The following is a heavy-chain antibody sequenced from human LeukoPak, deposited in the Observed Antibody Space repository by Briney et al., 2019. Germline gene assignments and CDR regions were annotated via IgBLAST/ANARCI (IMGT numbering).Heavy chain of an antibody. CDR2: IIPIFATA. D-gene: IGHD2-15*01. CDR1: GGTFSSYA. Sequence: ASVKVSCKASGGTFSSYAISWVRQAPGQGLEWMGGIIPIFATANYAQKFQGRVTITADKSTSTAYMELSSLRSEDTAVYYCAREGGARCSGGSCYYLYAFDIWGQGTMVTVSS. V-gene: IGHV1-69*06. J-gene: IGHJ3*02. CDR3: AREGGARCSGGSCYYLYAFDI.